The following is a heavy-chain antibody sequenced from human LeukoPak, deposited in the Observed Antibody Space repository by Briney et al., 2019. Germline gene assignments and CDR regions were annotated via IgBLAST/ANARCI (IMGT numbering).Heavy chain of an antibody. CDR1: GYSIYSDYF. D-gene: IGHD1-26*01. J-gene: IGHJ3*01. CDR2: IHHSGTI. Sequence: SETLSLTCAVSGYSIYSDYFWAWMRQPPGEGLEWIGSIHHSGTIYYSPSLKSRVTISVGTSENHFSLKLSSVTAADTALYYCARHSRVIVGAICAFDFWGQGTKVTVSS. V-gene: IGHV4-38-2*01. CDR3: ARHSRVIVGAICAFDF.